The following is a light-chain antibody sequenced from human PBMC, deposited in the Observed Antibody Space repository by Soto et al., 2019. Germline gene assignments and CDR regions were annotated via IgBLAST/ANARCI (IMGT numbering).Light chain of an antibody. J-gene: IGKJ5*01. CDR3: QHRMNWPLT. CDR1: QSVSSY. CDR2: DAS. Sequence: EIVLTQSLATLSLSPGERANLSSRASQSVSSYLLWYQQKPGQAPRLLIYDASNRASGTPARFSGSGSETDFTLTISSLEPEDFAVYYCQHRMNWPLTFGQGTRLEIK. V-gene: IGKV3-11*01.